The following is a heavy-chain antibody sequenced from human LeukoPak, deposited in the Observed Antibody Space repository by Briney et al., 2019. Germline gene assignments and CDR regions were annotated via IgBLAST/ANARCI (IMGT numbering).Heavy chain of an antibody. D-gene: IGHD6-19*01. CDR3: AAGRIAVADHYFDY. Sequence: GASVKVSCKVSGYTLTELSMHWVRRAPGKGLEWRGGFDPEDGETIYAQKFQGRVTMTEDTSTDTAYMELSSLRSEDTAVYYCAAGRIAVADHYFDYWGQGTLVTVSS. CDR1: GYTLTELS. J-gene: IGHJ4*02. CDR2: FDPEDGET. V-gene: IGHV1-24*01.